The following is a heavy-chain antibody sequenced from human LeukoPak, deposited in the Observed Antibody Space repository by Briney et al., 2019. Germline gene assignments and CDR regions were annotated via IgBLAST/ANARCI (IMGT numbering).Heavy chain of an antibody. CDR3: AKDPTMTSN. Sequence: PEGSLRLSCAASGFTFSSHAMSWVRQAPGKGLEWISGISGSGGSTYYADSVKGRFTISRDNSKNTLYLQMNSLRAEDTAVYYCAKDPTMTSNWGQGTLVTVSS. D-gene: IGHD3-22*01. J-gene: IGHJ4*02. CDR1: GFTFSSHA. CDR2: ISGSGGST. V-gene: IGHV3-23*01.